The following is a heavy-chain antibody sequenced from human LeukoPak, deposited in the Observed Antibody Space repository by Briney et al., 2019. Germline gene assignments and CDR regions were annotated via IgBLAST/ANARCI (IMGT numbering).Heavy chain of an antibody. V-gene: IGHV1-24*01. J-gene: IGHJ5*02. Sequence: GGSLRLSCAASGFSVGSNYMTWVRQAPGKGLEWMGGFDPEDGETIYAQKFQGRVTMTEDTSTDTAYMELSSLRSEDTAVYYCASHRSYYDILTGGADWFDPWGQGTLVTVSS. CDR2: FDPEDGET. CDR3: ASHRSYYDILTGGADWFDP. CDR1: GFSVGSNY. D-gene: IGHD3-9*01.